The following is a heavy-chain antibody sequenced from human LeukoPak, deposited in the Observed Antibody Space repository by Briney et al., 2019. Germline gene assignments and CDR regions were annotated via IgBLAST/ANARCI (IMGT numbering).Heavy chain of an antibody. Sequence: ASVTVSCKASGYTFTGYYMHWVRQAPGQGLEWMGWINPNSGGTNYAQKFQGRVTMTRDTSISTAYMELSRLRSDDTAVYYCASPVGDSGSSNYYYGMDVWGQGTTVTVSS. CDR3: ASPVGDSGSSNYYYGMDV. CDR1: GYTFTGYY. D-gene: IGHD1-26*01. J-gene: IGHJ6*02. V-gene: IGHV1-2*02. CDR2: INPNSGGT.